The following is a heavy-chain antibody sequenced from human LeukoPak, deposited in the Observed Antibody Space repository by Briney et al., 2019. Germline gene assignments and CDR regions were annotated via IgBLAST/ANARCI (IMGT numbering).Heavy chain of an antibody. J-gene: IGHJ4*02. CDR2: IYYSGST. D-gene: IGHD3-10*01. CDR1: GGSISSYY. CDR3: ARGPSLRGIDY. Sequence: SETLSLTCTVSGGSISSYYWSWIRQPPGKGLEWIGYIYYSGSTNYNPSLKSRVTISVDTSKNQFSLKLSSVTAADTAVYYCARGPSLRGIDYWGQGTLVTVPS. V-gene: IGHV4-59*01.